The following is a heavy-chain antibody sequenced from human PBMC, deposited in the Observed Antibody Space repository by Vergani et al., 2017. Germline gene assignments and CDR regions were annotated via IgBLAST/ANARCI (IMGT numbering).Heavy chain of an antibody. D-gene: IGHD6-19*01. V-gene: IGHV3-30-3*01. CDR1: GFTFSSYA. CDR3: ARYLAGQWGGAFDI. Sequence: QVQLVESGGGVVQPGRSLRLSCAASGFTFSSYAMHWVRQAPGKGLEWVAVISYDGSNKYYADSVKGRFTISRDNSKNTLYLQMNSLRAEDTAVYYCARYLAGQWGGAFDIWGQGTMVTVSS. CDR2: ISYDGSNK. J-gene: IGHJ3*02.